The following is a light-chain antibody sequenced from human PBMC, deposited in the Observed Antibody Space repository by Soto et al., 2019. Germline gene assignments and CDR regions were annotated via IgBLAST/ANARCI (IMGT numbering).Light chain of an antibody. V-gene: IGLV2-14*01. Sequence: QSALTQPASVSGSPGQSITISCTGTSSDVGGYNYVSWYQQHPGKAPKLMIYEVSNRPSGVSNRFSGSKSGNTASLTISGLQAEDEADYYCSSYTSSSTLPYVFGTWTKLTVL. CDR2: EVS. CDR3: SSYTSSSTLPYV. J-gene: IGLJ1*01. CDR1: SSDVGGYNY.